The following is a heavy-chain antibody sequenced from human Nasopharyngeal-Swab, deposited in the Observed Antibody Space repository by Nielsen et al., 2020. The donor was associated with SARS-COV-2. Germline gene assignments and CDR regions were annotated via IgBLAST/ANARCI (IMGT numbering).Heavy chain of an antibody. D-gene: IGHD1-26*01. CDR3: AKEGSIIVGTFFDS. CDR1: GSAFGNYA. Sequence: GESLKISCTVSGSAFGNYAMSWVRQAPGKGLEWVSGISGSGGNTFVADSVKGRFTISRDNSKNTLYLQMSSLRVADTATYYCAKEGSIIVGTFFDSWGQGALVTVSS. V-gene: IGHV3-23*01. J-gene: IGHJ4*02. CDR2: ISGSGGNT.